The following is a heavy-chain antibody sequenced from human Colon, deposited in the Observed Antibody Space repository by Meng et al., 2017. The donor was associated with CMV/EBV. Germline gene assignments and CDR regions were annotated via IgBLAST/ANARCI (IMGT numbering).Heavy chain of an antibody. CDR2: IYPGDSDT. J-gene: IGHJ4*02. Sequence: GESLKISCKGSGYSFTNYWIGWVRQMPGKGPEWMGIIYPGDSDTRYSPSFQGQVTISADKSISTAYLQWSSLKASDTAMYYCARHDCRITCYPDYWGQGTLVTVSS. CDR3: ARHDCRITCYPDY. CDR1: GYSFTNYW. V-gene: IGHV5-51*01. D-gene: IGHD2-2*01.